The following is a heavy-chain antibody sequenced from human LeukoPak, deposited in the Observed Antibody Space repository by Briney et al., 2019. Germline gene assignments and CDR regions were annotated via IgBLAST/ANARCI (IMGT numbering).Heavy chain of an antibody. Sequence: PGGSLRLSCVGSGFTFSTYWVNWVRQAPGKGLEWAANIKPDGSDKYYVDSARGRFTVSRDNAKNSAFLQMNSLRAEDTAIYYCATISAQTFDIWGQGTLVSVSS. CDR2: IKPDGSDK. CDR1: GFTFSTYW. V-gene: IGHV3-7*01. J-gene: IGHJ3*02. D-gene: IGHD5-24*01. CDR3: ATISAQTFDI.